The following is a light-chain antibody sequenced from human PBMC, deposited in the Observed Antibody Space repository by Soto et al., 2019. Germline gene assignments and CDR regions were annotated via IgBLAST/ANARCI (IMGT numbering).Light chain of an antibody. CDR3: HQYVTLPCA. Sequence: EIVLTQSPGTLSLSPGERATLSCRASQSVSSSFLAWYQQKPGQAPRLLIYGASNSATGVPDRFSGSGSATDFTLTISRLEPQDIAVYYCHQYVTLPCAFGQGTKVAIK. CDR1: QSVSSSF. CDR2: GAS. J-gene: IGKJ1*01. V-gene: IGKV3-20*01.